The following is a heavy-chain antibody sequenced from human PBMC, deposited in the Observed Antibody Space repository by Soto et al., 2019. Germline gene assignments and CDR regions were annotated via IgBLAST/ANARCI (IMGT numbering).Heavy chain of an antibody. CDR1: GYTFTSYD. D-gene: IGHD6-13*01. CDR2: MNPNSGNT. CDR3: ARDYSSSWYKYYFDY. J-gene: IGHJ4*02. V-gene: IGHV1-8*01. Sequence: GASVKVSCKASGYTFTSYDTNWVRQATGQGLEWMGWMNPNSGNTGYAQKFQGRVTMTRNTSISTAYMELSSLRSEDTAVYYCARDYSSSWYKYYFDYWGQGTLVTVSS.